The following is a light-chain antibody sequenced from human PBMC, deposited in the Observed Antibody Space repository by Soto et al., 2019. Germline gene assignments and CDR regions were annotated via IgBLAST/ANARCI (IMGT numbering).Light chain of an antibody. CDR1: SSNIGAGYD. Sequence: QSVLTQPPSVSGAPGQSVTISCTGSSSNIGAGYDVHWYQQLPGTAPKLLIYGSIVRPSGVPDRFSGSKSGTSASLAITGLQAEDEADYYCQSYDSSLSGYVFGTGTKLTVL. J-gene: IGLJ1*01. V-gene: IGLV1-40*01. CDR3: QSYDSSLSGYV. CDR2: GSI.